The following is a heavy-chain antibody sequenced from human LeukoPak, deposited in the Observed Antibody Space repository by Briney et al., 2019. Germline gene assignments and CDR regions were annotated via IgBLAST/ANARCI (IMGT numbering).Heavy chain of an antibody. J-gene: IGHJ4*02. CDR2: ISGSGGST. V-gene: IGHV3-23*01. CDR3: AKDLQGSGWYPYYFDY. CDR1: GFTFSSYA. D-gene: IGHD6-19*01. Sequence: GGSLRLSCAASGFTFSSYAMSWVRQAPGKGLEWVSAISGSGGSTYYADSVKGRFTISRDKSKNTLHLQMNSLRAEDTAVYYCAKDLQGSGWYPYYFDYWGQGTLVTVSS.